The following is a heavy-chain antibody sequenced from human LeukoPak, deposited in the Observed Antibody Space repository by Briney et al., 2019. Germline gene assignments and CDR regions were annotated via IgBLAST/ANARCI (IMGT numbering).Heavy chain of an antibody. CDR2: IYYSGST. V-gene: IGHV4-39*01. Sequence: PSETLSLTCTVSGGSISSSSYYWGWIRQPPGKGLEWIGSIYYSGSTYYNPSLKSRVTISVDTSKNQFSLKLSSVTAADTAVCYCARQKGYSSGWYFDYWGQGTLVTVSS. D-gene: IGHD6-19*01. CDR1: GGSISSSSYY. CDR3: ARQKGYSSGWYFDY. J-gene: IGHJ4*02.